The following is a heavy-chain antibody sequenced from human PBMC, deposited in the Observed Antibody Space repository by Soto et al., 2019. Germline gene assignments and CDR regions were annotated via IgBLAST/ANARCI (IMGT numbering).Heavy chain of an antibody. CDR2: ISYDGSNK. D-gene: IGHD2-2*01. CDR1: GVTFSSYA. Sequence: GGSLRLSWAASGVTFSSYAMHWVRQAPGKGLEWVAVISYDGSNKYYADSVKGRFTISRDNSKNTLYLQMNSLRAEDTAVYYCARDVTNIVVVPAAIRYSNLLAPSGQRTLVLVAS. J-gene: IGHJ5*02. V-gene: IGHV3-30-3*01. CDR3: ARDVTNIVVVPAAIRYSNLLAP.